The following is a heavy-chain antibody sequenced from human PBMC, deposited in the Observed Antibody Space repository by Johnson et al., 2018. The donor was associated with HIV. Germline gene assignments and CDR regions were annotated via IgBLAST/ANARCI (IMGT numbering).Heavy chain of an antibody. Sequence: VHLVESGGGVVRPGGSLRLSCAASGFTFDDYGMSWVRQAPGKGLEWVSGINWNGGRTGYADSVKGRFSISRDNARNSLDLQMNSLRAEDTALYYCARSLKWELGLPDWDAFDIWGQGTMVTVSS. V-gene: IGHV3-20*04. CDR2: INWNGGRT. CDR3: ARSLKWELGLPDWDAFDI. CDR1: GFTFDDYG. D-gene: IGHD1-26*01. J-gene: IGHJ3*02.